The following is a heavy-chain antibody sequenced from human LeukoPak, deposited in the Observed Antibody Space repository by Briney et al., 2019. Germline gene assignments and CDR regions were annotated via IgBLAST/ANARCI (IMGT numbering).Heavy chain of an antibody. J-gene: IGHJ5*02. CDR1: GGSISSDY. V-gene: IGHV4-4*09. D-gene: IGHD6-19*01. Sequence: SKTLSLTCTVSGGSISSDYWSWIRQPPGKGLEWIGYIYTSGSNHYNPSLKSRVTTSGDTSKNQFSLKLSSVTAADTAVYYCARQKAGNCFDPWGQGTPVTVSS. CDR3: ARQKAGNCFDP. CDR2: IYTSGSN.